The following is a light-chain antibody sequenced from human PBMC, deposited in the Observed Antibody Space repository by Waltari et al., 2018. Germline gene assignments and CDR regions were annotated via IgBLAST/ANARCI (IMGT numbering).Light chain of an antibody. V-gene: IGLV3-27*01. J-gene: IGLJ3*02. CDR2: KDS. Sequence: SYELTQPSSVSVSPGQTARITCSGDILAKRYARWFQQKPGQAPVVVIYKDSERPQGIPAPFSGSNSGTTVTLTISGAQVEDAADYYCYSAADNNRQVFGGGTKLTVL. CDR3: YSAADNNRQV. CDR1: ILAKRY.